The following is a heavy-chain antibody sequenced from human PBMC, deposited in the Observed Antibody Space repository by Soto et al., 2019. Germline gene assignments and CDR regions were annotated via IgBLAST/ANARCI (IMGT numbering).Heavy chain of an antibody. CDR2: ISAYNGNT. J-gene: IGHJ6*04. Sequence: PARFSCMASGYTCTSYGISGVRQAPEQGLEWMGWISAYNGNTNYAQKLQGRVTMTTDTSTNTANMELRSLRSDDTAVYYCARDRDVVVPAANLYSGMDVWGKGTTVTVSS. CDR1: GYTCTSYG. CDR3: ARDRDVVVPAANLYSGMDV. V-gene: IGHV1-18*01. D-gene: IGHD2-2*01.